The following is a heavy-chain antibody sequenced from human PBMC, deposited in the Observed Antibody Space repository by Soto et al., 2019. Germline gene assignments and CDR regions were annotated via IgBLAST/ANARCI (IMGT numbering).Heavy chain of an antibody. CDR3: AKPPVITASYYYYDMDV. J-gene: IGHJ6*02. Sequence: GGSLRLSCAASRFTFSTYPMNWVRQAPGKGLEWVSGISGSGISTYYADSVKGRFTISRDNSKNTVFLQMNSLRAEDMAVYYCAKPPVITASYYYYDMDVWGQGTTVTVSS. V-gene: IGHV3-23*01. CDR2: ISGSGIST. CDR1: RFTFSTYP. D-gene: IGHD4-4*01.